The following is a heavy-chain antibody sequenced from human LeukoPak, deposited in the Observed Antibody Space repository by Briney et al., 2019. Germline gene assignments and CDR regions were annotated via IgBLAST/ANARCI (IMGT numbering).Heavy chain of an antibody. J-gene: IGHJ6*02. CDR2: INPDSAGT. V-gene: IGHV1-2*02. CDR1: GYTFIGYY. D-gene: IGHD3-22*01. Sequence: GASVKVSCKAFGYTFIGYYIHWLRQAPGQGLEWMGWINPDSAGTKYAQKFQGRVTMTRDTSISTAYMELSRLRSDDTAVYYCARDVFSRYYYDSSGSPPYGMDVWGQGTTVTVSS. CDR3: ARDVFSRYYYDSSGSPPYGMDV.